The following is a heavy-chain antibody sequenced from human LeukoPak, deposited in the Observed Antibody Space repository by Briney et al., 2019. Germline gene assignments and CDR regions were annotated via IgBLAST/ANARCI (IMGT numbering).Heavy chain of an antibody. CDR3: TRRHYGDYVVYN. Sequence: GGSLKLSCATSGFTFNGSALHWVRQASGQGLEWVGRIRSKAHRYATAYAASVKGRFTVSRDDSKNMAYLQMNSLKTEDTAIYYCTRRHYGDYVVYNWGQGTLVTVSS. D-gene: IGHD4-17*01. CDR2: IRSKAHRYAT. V-gene: IGHV3-73*01. J-gene: IGHJ4*02. CDR1: GFTFNGSA.